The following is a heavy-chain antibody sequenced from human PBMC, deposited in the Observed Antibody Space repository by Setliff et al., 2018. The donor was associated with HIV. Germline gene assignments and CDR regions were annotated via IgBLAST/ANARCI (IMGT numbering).Heavy chain of an antibody. D-gene: IGHD3-10*01. J-gene: IGHJ4*01. CDR1: GYTFSTYS. CDR2: INVGKGDT. Sequence: GASVKVSCKASGYTFSTYSLHWVRQAPGQSLEWMGWINVGKGDTKYSQAFQDRITITRDTSANTAYMELSSLRSDDTAVYFRARGALLAVFDFDHWGHGTLVTVSS. V-gene: IGHV1-3*01. CDR3: ARGALLAVFDFDH.